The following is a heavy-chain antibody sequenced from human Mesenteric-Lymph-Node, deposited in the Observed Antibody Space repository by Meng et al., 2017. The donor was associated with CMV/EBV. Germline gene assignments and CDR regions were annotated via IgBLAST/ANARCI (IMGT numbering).Heavy chain of an antibody. CDR2: IIPILDIA. J-gene: IGHJ4*02. Sequence: SGDPFTGFAYSWVRQAPGQRLEWMGRIIPILDIANYAQKFQGRVAISADKSTGTIYMELSSLRSDDTAVYFCARAPGGGPSGHPFDNWGQGTLVTVSS. D-gene: IGHD2-15*01. CDR1: GDPFTGFA. V-gene: IGHV1-69*04. CDR3: ARAPGGGPSGHPFDN.